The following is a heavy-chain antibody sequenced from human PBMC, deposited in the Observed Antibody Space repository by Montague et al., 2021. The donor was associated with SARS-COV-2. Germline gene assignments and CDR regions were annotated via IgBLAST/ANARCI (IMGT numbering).Heavy chain of an antibody. Sequence: SETLSLTCAVSGGSISSSNWWSWVRQPPGKGLEWIGDIYHSGSTNYNPSLKSRVTISLDKSKNHFSLKPSSVTAADTAVYYCALPTAGARFDLWGQGTLVTVSS. J-gene: IGHJ5*02. CDR1: GGSISSSNW. V-gene: IGHV4-4*02. CDR2: IYHSGST. D-gene: IGHD2-2*01. CDR3: ALPTAGARFDL.